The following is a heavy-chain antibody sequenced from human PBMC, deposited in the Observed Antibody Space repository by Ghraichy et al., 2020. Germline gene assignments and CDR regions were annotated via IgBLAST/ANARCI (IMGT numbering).Heavy chain of an antibody. D-gene: IGHD1-7*01. CDR1: GFTVNSYW. CDR2: IYPDGIYT. CDR3: ARGGVGTDGGNDY. V-gene: IGHV3-74*03. Sequence: GGSLRLSCAASGFTVNSYWMNWVRQAPGKGLECVSRIYPDGIYTTYADSVRGRFTISRDNAKNTLYLLMNSMRAEDTAVYYCARGGVGTDGGNDYWGQGILVTVSS. J-gene: IGHJ4*02.